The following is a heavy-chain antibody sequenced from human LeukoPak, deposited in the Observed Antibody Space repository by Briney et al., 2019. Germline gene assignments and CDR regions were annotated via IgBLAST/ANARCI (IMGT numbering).Heavy chain of an antibody. CDR2: IQPDGSEG. J-gene: IGHJ4*02. V-gene: IGHV3-7*01. CDR3: ARHVGISF. CDR1: GFTFSSTW. Sequence: GGSLRLSCAASGFTFSSTWMSWVRQAPGKGLEWVGNIQPDGSEGYPVDSVKGRFTISRDNARNSLFLQMNSLRVEDTAVYYCARHVGISFWGQGTLVTVSS. D-gene: IGHD7-27*01.